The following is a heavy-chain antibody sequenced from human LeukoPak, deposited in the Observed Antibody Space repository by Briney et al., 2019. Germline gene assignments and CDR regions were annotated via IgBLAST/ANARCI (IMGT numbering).Heavy chain of an antibody. D-gene: IGHD3-10*01. Sequence: PGGSLRLSCAASGITVSNNYMSWVRQAPGKGLEWVSVIHSGGTTNYADSVQGRFTISRDNSKTTVYLHMNSLRAEDTAVYYCARESASYYYGSGSEVDYWGQGTLVTVSS. CDR2: IHSGGTT. CDR3: ARESASYYYGSGSEVDY. J-gene: IGHJ4*02. CDR1: GITVSNNY. V-gene: IGHV3-53*01.